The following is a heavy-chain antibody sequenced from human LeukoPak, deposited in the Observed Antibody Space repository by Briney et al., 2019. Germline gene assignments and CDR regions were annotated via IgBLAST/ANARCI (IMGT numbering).Heavy chain of an antibody. J-gene: IGHJ4*02. D-gene: IGHD3-10*01. CDR1: GGSISSGDYY. V-gene: IGHV4-30-4*08. CDR2: IYYSGST. Sequence: PSETLSLTCTVSGGSISSGDYYWRWIRQPPGKGLEWIGYIYYSGSTYYNPSLKSRVTISVDTSKNQFSLKLSSVTAADTAVYYCARGVGSGSLPLWGQGTLVTVSS. CDR3: ARGVGSGSLPL.